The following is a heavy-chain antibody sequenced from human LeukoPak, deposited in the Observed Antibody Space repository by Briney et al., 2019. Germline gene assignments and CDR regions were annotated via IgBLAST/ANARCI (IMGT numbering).Heavy chain of an antibody. CDR2: FDPEDGET. D-gene: IGHD1-20*01. V-gene: IGHV1-24*01. Sequence: ASVKVSCKVSGYTLTELSMHWVRQAPGKGLEWMGGFDPEDGETIYAQKFQGRVTITTDESTSTAYMELSSLRSEDTAVYYCARDNGITGTTFDYWGQGTLVTVSS. CDR3: ARDNGITGTTFDY. J-gene: IGHJ4*02. CDR1: GYTLTELS.